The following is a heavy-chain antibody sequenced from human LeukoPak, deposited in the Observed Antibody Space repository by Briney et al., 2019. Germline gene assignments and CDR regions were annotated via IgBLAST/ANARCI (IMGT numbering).Heavy chain of an antibody. CDR3: ARRLTTRQHLDY. Sequence: ASVKVSCMASGYTFTVHYMYWGRQAPGQGLEWMGWINPNSGDTNYAQKFQGRVTMTRDTSISTAYMDLNRLTSDDTAVYYCARRLTTRQHLDYGGQGTLVTVSS. D-gene: IGHD4-11*01. CDR2: INPNSGDT. CDR1: GYTFTVHY. V-gene: IGHV1-2*02. J-gene: IGHJ4*02.